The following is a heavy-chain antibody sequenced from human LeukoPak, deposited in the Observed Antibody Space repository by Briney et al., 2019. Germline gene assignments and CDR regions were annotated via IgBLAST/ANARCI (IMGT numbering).Heavy chain of an antibody. CDR3: AKAPTTVVTLYDY. D-gene: IGHD4-23*01. CDR2: ITATGDTA. CDR1: GFTFTKCA. V-gene: IGHV3-23*01. J-gene: IGHJ4*02. Sequence: GGSLRLSCVASGFTFTKCAMSWIRQAPGKGLEWVAIITATGDTAYYADSVKGRFTISRDNSKNTLYLQMNSLRAEDTAVYYCAKAPTTVVTLYDYWGQGTLVTVSS.